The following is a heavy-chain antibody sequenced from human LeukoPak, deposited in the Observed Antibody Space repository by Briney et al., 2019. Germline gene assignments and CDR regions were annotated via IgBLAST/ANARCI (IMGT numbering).Heavy chain of an antibody. CDR2: IYNDGST. J-gene: IGHJ3*02. V-gene: IGHV3-53*01. CDR1: GLTVSSSY. CDR3: ARNILFAFDI. Sequence: PGGSLRLSCAASGLTVSSSYMGWVCQAPGKGLEWVSIIYNDGSTYYADSMKGRFTISRDNSKNTLYLQVNSLRAEDTAMYYCARNILFAFDIWGQGTMVTVSS.